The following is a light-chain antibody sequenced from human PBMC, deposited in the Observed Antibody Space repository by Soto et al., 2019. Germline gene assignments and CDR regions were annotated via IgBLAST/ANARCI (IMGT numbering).Light chain of an antibody. CDR1: QSISSV. CDR3: QHRYNSPLT. Sequence: DIVLTQSPATLSLSPGERATLSCRASQSISSVLAWYQQKPGQAPRLLIYDASNRATGIPARFSGSGSGTDFTLTISSLEPEDFAVYYCQHRYNSPLTFRGGSKVEIK. CDR2: DAS. J-gene: IGKJ4*01. V-gene: IGKV3-11*01.